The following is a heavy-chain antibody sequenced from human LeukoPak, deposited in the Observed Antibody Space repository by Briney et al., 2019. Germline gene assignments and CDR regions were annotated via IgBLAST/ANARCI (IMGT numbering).Heavy chain of an antibody. Sequence: ETLSLTCTVSGGSISSNSYYWGWIRQPPGKGLEWIGTIYYSGTTYYNPSLKSRVTISVDTSKNQFSLKLSSVTAADTAVYYCARLVGGWVRPLDYWGQGTLITVSS. J-gene: IGHJ4*02. CDR1: GGSISSNSYY. V-gene: IGHV4-39*01. CDR3: ARLVGGWVRPLDY. CDR2: IYYSGTT. D-gene: IGHD3-10*01.